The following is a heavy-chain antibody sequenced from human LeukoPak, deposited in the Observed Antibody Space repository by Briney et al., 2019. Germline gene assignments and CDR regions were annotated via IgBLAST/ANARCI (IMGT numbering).Heavy chain of an antibody. Sequence: PSETLSLTCAVYGGSFSGYYWSWIRQPPGKGLEWIGEINHSGSTNYNPSLKSRVTISVDTSKNQFSLKLSSVTAADTAVYYCARASTTVTTNRDFDYRGQGTLVTVSS. CDR1: GGSFSGYY. D-gene: IGHD4-17*01. CDR3: ARASTTVTTNRDFDY. V-gene: IGHV4-34*01. CDR2: INHSGST. J-gene: IGHJ4*02.